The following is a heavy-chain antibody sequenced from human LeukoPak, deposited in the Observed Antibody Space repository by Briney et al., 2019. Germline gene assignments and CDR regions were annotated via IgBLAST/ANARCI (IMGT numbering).Heavy chain of an antibody. J-gene: IGHJ4*02. CDR3: ARDGCPD. Sequence: GGSLRLSCAASGFTFNSYDMHWIRQAPGKGLEWVALIWYDGSNKYYADSVKGRFTISRDNAKNSLYLQMNSLRAEDTAVYYCARDGCPDWGQGTLVTVSS. D-gene: IGHD3-10*01. CDR2: IWYDGSNK. CDR1: GFTFNSYD. V-gene: IGHV3-33*01.